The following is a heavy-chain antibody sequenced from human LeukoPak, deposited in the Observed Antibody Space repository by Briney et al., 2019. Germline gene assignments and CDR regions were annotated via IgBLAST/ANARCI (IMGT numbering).Heavy chain of an antibody. CDR2: IYSGGST. J-gene: IGHJ4*02. V-gene: IGHV3-66*01. D-gene: IGHD3-22*01. CDR1: GFTVSSNY. Sequence: GGSLRLSCAASGFTVSSNYMSWVRRAPGKGLEWVSVIYSGGSTYYADSVKGRFTISRDNSKNTLYLQMNSLRAEDTAVYYCARDPLNYYDSSGIDYWGQGTLVTVSS. CDR3: ARDPLNYYDSSGIDY.